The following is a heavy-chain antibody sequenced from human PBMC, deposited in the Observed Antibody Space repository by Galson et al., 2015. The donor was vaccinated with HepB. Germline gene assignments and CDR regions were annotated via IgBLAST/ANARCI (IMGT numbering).Heavy chain of an antibody. J-gene: IGHJ4*02. CDR1: GDSFSNHA. Sequence: SVKVSCKASGDSFSNHAVYWVRQAPGQGLEWMGGILPIFDKKNYAQKFQGRLTISAVESTRTAYMELNSLRSEDTAVYYCATGYNSGWLTFPSYWGQGTLVTVSS. CDR3: ATGYNSGWLTFPSY. D-gene: IGHD6-19*01. V-gene: IGHV1-69*13. CDR2: ILPIFDKK.